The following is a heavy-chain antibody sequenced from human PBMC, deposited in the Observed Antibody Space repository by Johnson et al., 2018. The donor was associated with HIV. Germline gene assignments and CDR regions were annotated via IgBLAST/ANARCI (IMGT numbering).Heavy chain of an antibody. CDR1: GFTFRTYG. Sequence: QVQLVESGGGVVQPGGSLRLSCAASGFTFRTYGIHWVRQAPGKGLEWVAFIRYDGSKKYYTDSVKGRFTISRDNAKNTLYLQMNSLRVDDTAVYYCAKGWRPLWPTVDGAFDIWGQGTMVTVSS. J-gene: IGHJ3*02. CDR3: AKGWRPLWPTVDGAFDI. CDR2: IRYDGSKK. D-gene: IGHD4-23*01. V-gene: IGHV3-30*02.